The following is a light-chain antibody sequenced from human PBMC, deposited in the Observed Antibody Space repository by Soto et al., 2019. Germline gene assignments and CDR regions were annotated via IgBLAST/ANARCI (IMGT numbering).Light chain of an antibody. V-gene: IGLV1-51*01. Sequence: QSVLTQPPSVSAAPGQKVTISCSGSSSSIGKNYVSWYQQLPGTAPKLLIYDNDKRPSGIPDRFSGSKSGTSATLGITGLQTGDEADYYCGTWDSSLSSVVFGGGTKLTVL. CDR3: GTWDSSLSSVV. J-gene: IGLJ2*01. CDR1: SSSIGKNY. CDR2: DND.